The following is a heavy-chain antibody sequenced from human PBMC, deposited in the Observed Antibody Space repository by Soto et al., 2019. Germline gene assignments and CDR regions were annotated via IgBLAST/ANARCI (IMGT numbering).Heavy chain of an antibody. V-gene: IGHV3-21*01. CDR3: ARGKTPRRPYDFWSGYYYYGMDV. J-gene: IGHJ6*02. D-gene: IGHD3-3*01. Sequence: GGSLRLSCAASGFTFSSYSMNWVRQAPGKWLEWVSSISSSSSYIYYADSVKGRFTTSRDNAKNSLYLQMNSLRAEDTAVYYCARGKTPRRPYDFWSGYYYYGMDVWGQGXTVTVYS. CDR2: ISSSSSYI. CDR1: GFTFSSYS.